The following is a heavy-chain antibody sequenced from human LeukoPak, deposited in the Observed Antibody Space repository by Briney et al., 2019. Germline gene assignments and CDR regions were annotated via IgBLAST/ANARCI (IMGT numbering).Heavy chain of an antibody. CDR2: IYYSGST. V-gene: IGHV4-39*01. Sequence: SETLSLTCTVSGGSISSSSYYWGWIRQPPGKGLEWIGSIYYSGSTYYNPSLKSRVTISVDTSKNQFSLKLSSVTAADTAVYYCARLVSSGYDHSDSNYFDYWGQGTLVTVSS. CDR1: GGSISSSSYY. D-gene: IGHD5-12*01. CDR3: ARLVSSGYDHSDSNYFDY. J-gene: IGHJ4*02.